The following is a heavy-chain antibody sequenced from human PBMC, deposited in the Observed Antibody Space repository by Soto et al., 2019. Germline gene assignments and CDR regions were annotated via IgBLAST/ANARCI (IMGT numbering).Heavy chain of an antibody. J-gene: IGHJ4*02. CDR3: ARPANTVADHFDL. CDR1: GYTFTIYW. CDR2: IYPSDSDT. V-gene: IGHV5-51*01. Sequence: RGESLKISCQVSGYTFTIYWIGWVRQMPGKGLEWMGIIYPSDSDTRYSPSFQGQVTISADQSINTAYLQWDSPKASDTAIYYCARPANTVADHFDLWGQGTPVTVSS. D-gene: IGHD4-17*01.